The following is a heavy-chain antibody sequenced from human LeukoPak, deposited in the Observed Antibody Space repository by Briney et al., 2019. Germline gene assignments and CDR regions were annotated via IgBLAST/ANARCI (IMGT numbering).Heavy chain of an antibody. CDR2: IKQDGSEK. D-gene: IGHD3-10*01. Sequence: GGSLRLSCAASGFTFSSYWMRWVRQAPGKGLEWVANIKQDGSEKYYVDSVKGRFTISRDNAKNSLYLQMNSLRAEDTAVYYCARIDGTGSYDWFHPWGQGTLVTVSS. CDR1: GFTFSSYW. V-gene: IGHV3-7*02. J-gene: IGHJ5*02. CDR3: ARIDGTGSYDWFHP.